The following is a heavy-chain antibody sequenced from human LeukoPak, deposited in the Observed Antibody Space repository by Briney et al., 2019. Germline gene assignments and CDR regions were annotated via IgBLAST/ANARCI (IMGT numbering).Heavy chain of an antibody. Sequence: SETLSLTCTVSGGSISSSSYYWGWIRQPPGKGLEWIGSIYYSASTYYNPSLKSRVTISVDTSNNPFSLKLRSVTAADTAVYYCASAPYTSGWSVFDYWGQGTLVTVSS. V-gene: IGHV4-39*07. J-gene: IGHJ4*02. CDR2: IYYSAST. D-gene: IGHD6-19*01. CDR3: ASAPYTSGWSVFDY. CDR1: GGSISSSSYY.